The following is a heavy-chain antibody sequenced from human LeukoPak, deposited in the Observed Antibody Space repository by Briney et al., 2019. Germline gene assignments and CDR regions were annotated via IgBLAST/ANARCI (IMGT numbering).Heavy chain of an antibody. Sequence: ASVKVSCKVSGYTLTELSMHWVRQAPGKGLEWMGGFDPEDGETIYAQKFQGRVTMTEDTSTNTAYMELSSLRSEDTAVYYCATDIIGSSWYYFDHWGQGTLVTVSS. CDR2: FDPEDGET. J-gene: IGHJ4*02. CDR1: GYTLTELS. D-gene: IGHD6-13*01. V-gene: IGHV1-24*01. CDR3: ATDIIGSSWYYFDH.